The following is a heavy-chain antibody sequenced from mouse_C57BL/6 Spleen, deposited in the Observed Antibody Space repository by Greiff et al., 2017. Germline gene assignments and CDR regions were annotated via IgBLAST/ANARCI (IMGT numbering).Heavy chain of an antibody. D-gene: IGHD2-1*01. CDR1: GYTFTDYE. V-gene: IGHV1-15*01. CDR2: IDPETGGT. CDR3: TGGDYGNCFGY. Sequence: VQLQQSGAELVRPGASVTLSCKASGYTFTDYEMHWVKQTPVHGLEWIGAIDPETGGTAYNQKFKGKAILTADKTSSTAYMELRSLTSEDSAVYYCTGGDYGNCFGYWGQGTTLTVSS. J-gene: IGHJ2*01.